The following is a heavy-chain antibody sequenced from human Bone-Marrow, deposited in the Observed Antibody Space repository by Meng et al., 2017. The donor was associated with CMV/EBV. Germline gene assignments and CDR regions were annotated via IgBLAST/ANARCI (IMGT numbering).Heavy chain of an antibody. CDR1: GYTFTSYG. CDR2: ISAYNGNT. D-gene: IGHD5-24*01. CDR3: ARIRDGYNYFDY. V-gene: IGHV1-18*01. J-gene: IGHJ4*02. Sequence: ASVKVSCKASGYTFTSYGISWVRQAPGQGLEWMGWISAYNGNTNYAQKLQGRVTMTTDTSTSTAYMELRSLRSDDTAVCYCARIRDGYNYFDYWGQGTPVTVSS.